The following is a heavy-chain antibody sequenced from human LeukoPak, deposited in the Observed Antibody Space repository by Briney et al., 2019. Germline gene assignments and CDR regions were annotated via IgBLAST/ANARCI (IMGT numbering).Heavy chain of an antibody. V-gene: IGHV3-23*01. CDR3: AREGSYGDSDY. J-gene: IGHJ4*02. D-gene: IGHD5-18*01. CDR1: GFTFSSYA. CDR2: ISGSGGST. Sequence: GGSLRLSCAASGFTFSSYAMSWVRQAPGKGLEWVSAISGSGGSTYYADSVKGRFAISRDNSRGTLYLQMGSLRAEDMAVYYCAREGSYGDSDYWGQGTLLTVSS.